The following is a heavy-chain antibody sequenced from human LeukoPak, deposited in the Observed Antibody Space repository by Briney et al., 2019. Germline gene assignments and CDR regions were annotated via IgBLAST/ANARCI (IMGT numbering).Heavy chain of an antibody. J-gene: IGHJ5*02. V-gene: IGHV3-9*01. CDR3: AKDMSAGLAVAGTEWFDP. D-gene: IGHD6-19*01. Sequence: GGSLRLSCAASGFTFSSYAMSWVRQAPGRGLEWVSGISWNSGSIGYADSVKGRFTISRDNAKNSLYLQMNSLRAEDTALYYCAKDMSAGLAVAGTEWFDPWGQGTLVTVPS. CDR1: GFTFSSYA. CDR2: ISWNSGSI.